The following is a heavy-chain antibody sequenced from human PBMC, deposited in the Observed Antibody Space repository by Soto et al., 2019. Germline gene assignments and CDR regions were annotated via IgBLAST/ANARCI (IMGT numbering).Heavy chain of an antibody. J-gene: IGHJ4*02. CDR1: GFTFFNYG. Sequence: EVQLLESGGGLVQPGGSLRLSCVGSGFTFFNYGIYWVRQAPGKGLEWVSGMGGSGGTTFYADSVKGRFTISRDNSKNTLYLQMNSLRAEDTAVYYCAKGGGGHFDYWGQGTLVTVSS. CDR2: MGGSGGTT. V-gene: IGHV3-23*01. CDR3: AKGGGGHFDY. D-gene: IGHD2-15*01.